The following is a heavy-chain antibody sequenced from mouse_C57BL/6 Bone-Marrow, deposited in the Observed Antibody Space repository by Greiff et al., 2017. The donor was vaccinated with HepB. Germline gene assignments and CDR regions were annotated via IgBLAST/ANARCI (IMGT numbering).Heavy chain of an antibody. D-gene: IGHD2-5*01. Sequence: QVQLQQSGAELARPGASVKLSCKASGYTFTSYCISWVKQRPGQGLEWIGEIYPRSGNTYYNEKFKGKATLTADKSSSTAYMELRSLTSEDSAVSFGARGDSNYVPWFADWGQGTPVTVSA. CDR3: ARGDSNYVPWFAD. CDR2: IYPRSGNT. J-gene: IGHJ3*01. V-gene: IGHV1-81*01. CDR1: GYTFTSYC.